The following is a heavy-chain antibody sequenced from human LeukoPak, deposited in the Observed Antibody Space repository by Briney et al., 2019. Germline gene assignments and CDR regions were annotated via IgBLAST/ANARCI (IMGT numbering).Heavy chain of an antibody. J-gene: IGHJ5*02. Sequence: PSETLSLTCAVYGGSFSGYYWSWLRQPPGKGLEWIGEINHSGSTNYNPSLKSRVTISVDTSKNQFSLKLSSVTAADTAVYYCARGGSRSGGSCYRPWGQGTLVTVSS. CDR3: ARGGSRSGGSCYRP. CDR2: INHSGST. V-gene: IGHV4-34*01. D-gene: IGHD2-15*01. CDR1: GGSFSGYY.